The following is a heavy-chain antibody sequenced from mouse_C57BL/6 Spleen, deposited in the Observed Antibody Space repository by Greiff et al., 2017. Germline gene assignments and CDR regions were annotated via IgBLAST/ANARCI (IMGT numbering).Heavy chain of an antibody. D-gene: IGHD2-1*01. CDR2: IYPGDGDT. CDR1: GYAFSSYW. Sequence: VQGVESGAELVKPGASVKISCKASGYAFSSYWMNWVKQRPGKGLEWIGQIYPGDGDTNYNGKFKGKATLTADKSSSTAYMQLSSLSSEDSAVYVCARGDGNYPAWFAYWGQGTLVTVSA. J-gene: IGHJ3*01. CDR3: ARGDGNYPAWFAY. V-gene: IGHV1-80*01.